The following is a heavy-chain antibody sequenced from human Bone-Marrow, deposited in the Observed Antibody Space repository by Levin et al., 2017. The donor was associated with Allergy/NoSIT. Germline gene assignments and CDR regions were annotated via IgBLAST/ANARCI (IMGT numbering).Heavy chain of an antibody. J-gene: IGHJ4*02. Sequence: QAGGSLRLSCAASGFTFSSYDMHWVRQSKGKSLEWVSAIGKSGDTYYSGSVKGRFTISREDAKNSLYLQMNSLGAGDSAVYYCVREGRGDWLQDLDYWGQGTLVTVSS. V-gene: IGHV3-13*01. CDR3: VREGRGDWLQDLDY. D-gene: IGHD5-24*01. CDR1: GFTFSSYD. CDR2: IGKSGDT.